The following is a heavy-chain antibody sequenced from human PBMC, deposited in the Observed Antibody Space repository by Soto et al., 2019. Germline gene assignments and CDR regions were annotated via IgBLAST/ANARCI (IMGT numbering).Heavy chain of an antibody. CDR2: IYYSGST. CDR1: GGSISSYY. J-gene: IGHJ3*02. CDR3: ARDTTYCCGDCYSAFDI. Sequence: QVELQESGPGLVKPSETLSINCTVSGGSISSYYWSWIRKPPGKGLEWIGYIYYSGSTNYNPSLKSRVTISVDTSKTQFSLKLSSVTAADTAVYYCARDTTYCCGDCYSAFDIWGQGTMVTVSS. D-gene: IGHD2-21*02. V-gene: IGHV4-59*01.